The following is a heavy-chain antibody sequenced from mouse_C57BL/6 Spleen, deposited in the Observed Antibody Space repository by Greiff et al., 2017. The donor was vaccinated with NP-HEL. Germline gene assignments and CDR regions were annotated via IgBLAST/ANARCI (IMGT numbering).Heavy chain of an antibody. CDR1: GFSLTSYG. CDR3: AIYYGSSYDYAMDY. D-gene: IGHD1-1*01. J-gene: IGHJ4*01. Sequence: QVQLKESGPGLVQPSQSLSITCTVSGFSLTSYGVHWVRQSPGKGLEWLGVIWRGGSTDYNAAFMSRLSITKDNSKIQVFFKMNRLQADDTAVYYCAIYYGSSYDYAMDYWGQGTSVTVSS. CDR2: IWRGGST. V-gene: IGHV2-5*01.